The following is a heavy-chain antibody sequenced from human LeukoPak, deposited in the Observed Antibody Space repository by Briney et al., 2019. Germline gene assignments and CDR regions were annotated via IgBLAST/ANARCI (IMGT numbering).Heavy chain of an antibody. J-gene: IGHJ4*02. Sequence: ASVKVSCKASGYTFTSYGISWVRQAPGQGLERMGWINPNSGGTNYAQKFQGRVTMTRDTSISTAYMELSRLRSDDTAVYYCARDRVGATNYFDYWGQGTLVTVSS. V-gene: IGHV1-2*02. CDR1: GYTFTSYG. CDR3: ARDRVGATNYFDY. D-gene: IGHD1-26*01. CDR2: INPNSGGT.